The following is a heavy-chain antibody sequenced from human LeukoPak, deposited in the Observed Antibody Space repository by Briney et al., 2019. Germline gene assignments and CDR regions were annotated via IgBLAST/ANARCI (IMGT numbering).Heavy chain of an antibody. D-gene: IGHD7-27*01. CDR3: ARGLTGEADH. Sequence: SETLSLTCTVSGGSISSGGYYWSWIRQHPGKGLEWIGYIYYSGSTYYNPSLKSRVTISVDTSKNQFSLKLSSVTAADTAVYYCARGLTGEADHWGQGTLVTVSS. J-gene: IGHJ4*02. V-gene: IGHV4-31*03. CDR1: GGSISSGGYY. CDR2: IYYSGST.